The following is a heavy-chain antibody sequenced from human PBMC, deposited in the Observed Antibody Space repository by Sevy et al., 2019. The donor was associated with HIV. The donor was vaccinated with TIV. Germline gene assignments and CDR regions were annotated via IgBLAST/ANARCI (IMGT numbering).Heavy chain of an antibody. D-gene: IGHD5-18*01. V-gene: IGHV3-23*01. CDR1: GFTFSSYA. J-gene: IGHJ4*02. CDR2: MSGSGGST. Sequence: GGSLRLSCAASGFTFSSYAMSWVRQAPGKGLEWVSAMSGSGGSTYYADSVKGRFTISRDNSKNTLYLQMNSLRAEDTAVYYCAKSGGLDTAMVRYYFDYWGQGTLVTVSS. CDR3: AKSGGLDTAMVRYYFDY.